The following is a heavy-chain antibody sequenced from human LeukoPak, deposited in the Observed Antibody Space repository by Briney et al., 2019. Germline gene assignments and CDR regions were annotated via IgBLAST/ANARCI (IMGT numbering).Heavy chain of an antibody. J-gene: IGHJ4*02. V-gene: IGHV3-30-3*01. CDR1: GYTFTGYY. CDR2: ISYDGSNK. CDR3: ARASIAVAGSFDY. Sequence: SCKASGYTFTGYYMHWVRQAPGKGLEWVAVISYDGSNKYYADSVKGRFTISRDNSKNTLYLQMNSLRAEDTAVYYCARASIAVAGSFDYWGQGTLVTVSS. D-gene: IGHD6-19*01.